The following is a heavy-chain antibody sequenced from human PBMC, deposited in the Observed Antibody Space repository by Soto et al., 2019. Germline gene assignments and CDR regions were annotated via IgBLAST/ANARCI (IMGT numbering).Heavy chain of an antibody. V-gene: IGHV3-21*01. CDR2: ISSSSSYI. CDR1: GFTFSSYS. CDR3: ARDRVAARPPLYYYGMDV. D-gene: IGHD6-6*01. J-gene: IGHJ6*02. Sequence: PGGSPRLSCAASGFTFSSYSLNWVRQAPGKGLEWVSSISSSSSYIYYADSVEGRFTISRDNAKNSLYLQMNSLRAEDTAVYYCARDRVAARPPLYYYGMDVWGQGTTVTVSS.